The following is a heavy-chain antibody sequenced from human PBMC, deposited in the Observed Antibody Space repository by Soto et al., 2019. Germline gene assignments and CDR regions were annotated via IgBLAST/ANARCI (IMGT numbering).Heavy chain of an antibody. CDR3: ARDRRYDFWLNGMDV. CDR1: GGTFSSYA. CDR2: IIPIFGTA. D-gene: IGHD3-3*01. V-gene: IGHV1-69*13. Sequence: ASVKVSCKASGGTFSSYAISWVRQAPGQGLEWMGGIIPIFGTANYAQKFQGRVTITADESTSTAYMELSSLRSEDTAVYYCARDRRYDFWLNGMDVWGQGTTVTVSS. J-gene: IGHJ6*02.